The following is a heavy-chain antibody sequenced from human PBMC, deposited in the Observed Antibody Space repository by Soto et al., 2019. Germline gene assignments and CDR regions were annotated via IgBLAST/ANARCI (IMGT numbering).Heavy chain of an antibody. J-gene: IGHJ4*02. V-gene: IGHV3-66*01. Sequence: EVQLVESGGGLVQPGGSLRLSCAASGFTVSSNYMSWVRQAPGKGLEWVSVIYSGGSTYYADSVKGRFTISRDNSKNTLYLQMNSLRAEDTAVSYCARDHSSGWYFSDYWGQGTLVTVSS. CDR3: ARDHSSGWYFSDY. CDR1: GFTVSSNY. CDR2: IYSGGST. D-gene: IGHD6-19*01.